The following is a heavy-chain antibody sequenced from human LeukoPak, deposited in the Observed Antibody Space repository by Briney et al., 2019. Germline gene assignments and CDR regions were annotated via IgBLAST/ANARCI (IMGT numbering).Heavy chain of an antibody. CDR1: GFTLTSYN. CDR2: ISSSSSYI. Sequence: PGGSLRLSCAASGFTLTSYNMNWVRQAPGKGLEWVSSISSSSSYIYYADSVKDRFTISRDNAKNSLYLQMNSLRAEDTAVYYCASLWGITYYYDSSGSAHAFDIWGQGTMVTVSS. D-gene: IGHD3-22*01. V-gene: IGHV3-21*01. CDR3: ASLWGITYYYDSSGSAHAFDI. J-gene: IGHJ3*02.